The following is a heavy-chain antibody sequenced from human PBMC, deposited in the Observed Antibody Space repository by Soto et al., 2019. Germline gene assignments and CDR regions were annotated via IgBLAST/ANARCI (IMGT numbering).Heavy chain of an antibody. CDR2: IDPSDSYT. CDR1: GYSFTSYW. J-gene: IGHJ4*02. CDR3: ARNSYYYDSSGYPGY. D-gene: IGHD3-22*01. V-gene: IGHV5-10-1*01. Sequence: RGESLKISCKGSGYSFTSYWISWVRQMPGKGLEWMGRIDPSDSYTNYSPSFQGHVTISADKSISTAYLQWSSLKASDTAMYYCARNSYYYDSSGYPGYWGQGTLVTVSS.